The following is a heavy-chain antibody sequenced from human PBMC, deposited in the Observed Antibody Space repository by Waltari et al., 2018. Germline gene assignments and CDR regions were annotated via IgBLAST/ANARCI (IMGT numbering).Heavy chain of an antibody. CDR1: GFTFSNYW. V-gene: IGHV3-74*01. CDR2: VNRHGNIT. J-gene: IGHJ5*02. D-gene: IGHD1-1*01. CDR3: TRGGNWQGFDP. Sequence: EVHLVETGGGLVQPGGSLRLSCAASGFTFSNYWMNWVRQIPGKGLLWSERVNRHGNITTYADPVKVRFTISRDSAKNTLYLQMNSLRAEDSAIYYCTRGGNWQGFDPWGQGTLVTVSS.